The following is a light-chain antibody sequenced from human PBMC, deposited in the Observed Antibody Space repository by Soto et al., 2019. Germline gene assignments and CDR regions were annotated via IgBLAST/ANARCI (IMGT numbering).Light chain of an antibody. Sequence: DIQLTQSPSFLSASVGDRVTFTCRASQVIGNFLAWYQQKPGEAPRLLIYAASTVQSGVPSRFSGSGSGTEITITISRLPPEDAASYYCQQLNSYPPTFGEGTQVEIK. V-gene: IGKV1-9*01. CDR1: QVIGNF. CDR3: QQLNSYPPT. J-gene: IGKJ4*01. CDR2: AAS.